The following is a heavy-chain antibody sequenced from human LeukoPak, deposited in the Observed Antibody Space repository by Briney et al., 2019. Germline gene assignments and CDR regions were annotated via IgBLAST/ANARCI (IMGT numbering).Heavy chain of an antibody. V-gene: IGHV3-74*01. J-gene: IGHJ6*03. D-gene: IGHD3-3*01. CDR2: INSDGSST. Sequence: GGSLRLSCAASGFTFSSYWMHWVRQAPGKGLVWVSRINSDGSSTSYADSVKGRFTISRDNAKNTLYLQMNSPRAEDTAVYYCARGPRKPPTEWLLPTDYYYYMDVWGKGTTVTVSS. CDR1: GFTFSSYW. CDR3: ARGPRKPPTEWLLPTDYYYYMDV.